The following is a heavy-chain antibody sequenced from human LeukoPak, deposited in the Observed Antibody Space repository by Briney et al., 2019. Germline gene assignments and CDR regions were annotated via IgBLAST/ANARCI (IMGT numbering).Heavy chain of an antibody. V-gene: IGHV3-11*04. CDR1: GFTFSDYY. Sequence: PGGSLRLSCAASGFTFSDYYMSWIRQAPGKGLEWVSYISSSGSTIYYADSVKGRFTISRDNSKNTLYLQMNSLRAEDTAVYYCAREIRSRLGYCSSTSCYSPYFDYWGQGTLVTVSS. J-gene: IGHJ4*02. CDR2: ISSSGSTI. D-gene: IGHD2-2*02. CDR3: AREIRSRLGYCSSTSCYSPYFDY.